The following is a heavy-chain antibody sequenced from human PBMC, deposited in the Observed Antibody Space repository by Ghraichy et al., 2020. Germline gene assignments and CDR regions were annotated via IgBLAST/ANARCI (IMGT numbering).Heavy chain of an antibody. J-gene: IGHJ4*02. V-gene: IGHV4-59*01. CDR1: GGSISSYY. CDR2: IYYSGST. Sequence: SETLSLTCTVSGGSISSYYWSWIRQPPGKGLEWIGYIYYSGSTNYNPSLKSRVTISVDTSKNQFSLKLSSVTAADTAVYYCARALDYWGQGTLVTVS. CDR3: ARALDY.